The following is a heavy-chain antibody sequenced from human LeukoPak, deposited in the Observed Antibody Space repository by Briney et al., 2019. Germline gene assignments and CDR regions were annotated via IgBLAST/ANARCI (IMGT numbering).Heavy chain of an antibody. J-gene: IGHJ4*02. CDR3: AILGIAVAGTGY. CDR2: ISGSGDNT. V-gene: IGHV3-23*01. Sequence: GGSLRLSCAASGFTFSSYAMSCVRQAPGKGLEWVSAISGSGDNTYYADSVKGRFTISRDDSKNTLYLQMNSLRAEDTAVYYCAILGIAVAGTGYWGQGTLVTVSS. D-gene: IGHD6-19*01. CDR1: GFTFSSYA.